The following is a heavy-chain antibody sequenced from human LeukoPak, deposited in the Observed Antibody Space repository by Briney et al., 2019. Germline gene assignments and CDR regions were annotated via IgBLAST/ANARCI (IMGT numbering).Heavy chain of an antibody. Sequence: SVKVSCKASGGTFRSFSISWVRQAPGQGLEWMGGIIPIFRTANYAQKYQGRVTITADESTSTAYMELSSLRSEDTAVYYCARALRYYSDSSGYAFDYWGQGTLVTVSS. D-gene: IGHD3-22*01. J-gene: IGHJ4*02. CDR1: GGTFRSFS. CDR2: IIPIFRTA. CDR3: ARALRYYSDSSGYAFDY. V-gene: IGHV1-69*13.